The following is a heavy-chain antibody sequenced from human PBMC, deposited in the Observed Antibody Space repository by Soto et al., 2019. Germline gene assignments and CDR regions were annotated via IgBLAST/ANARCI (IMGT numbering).Heavy chain of an antibody. V-gene: IGHV3-33*01. Sequence: PGGSLRLSCAASGFTFSSYGMHWVRQAPGKGLEWVAVIWYDGSNKYYADSVKGRFTISRDNSKNRLYLQMNSLRAEDTAVYYCAREGGIAFVDYTGSFDYWGQGTLVTVSS. CDR1: GFTFSSYG. D-gene: IGHD6-13*01. CDR3: AREGGIAFVDYTGSFDY. J-gene: IGHJ4*02. CDR2: IWYDGSNK.